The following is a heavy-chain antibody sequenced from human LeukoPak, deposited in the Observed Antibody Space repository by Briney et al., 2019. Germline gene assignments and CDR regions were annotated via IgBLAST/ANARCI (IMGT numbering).Heavy chain of an antibody. D-gene: IGHD3-10*01. J-gene: IGHJ5*02. CDR2: INPNSGGT. V-gene: IGHV1-2*02. CDR1: GYTFTGYY. CDR3: ARDRFTMVRGVICWFDP. Sequence: GASVKVSCKASGYTFTGYYMHWVRQAPGQGLEWMGWINPNSGGTNYAQKFQGRVTMTRDTSISTAYMELSRLRSDDTAVYYCARDRFTMVRGVICWFDPWGQGTLVTVSS.